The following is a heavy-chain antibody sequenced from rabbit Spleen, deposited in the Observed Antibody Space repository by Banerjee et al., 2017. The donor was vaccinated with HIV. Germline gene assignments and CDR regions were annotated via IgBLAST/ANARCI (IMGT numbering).Heavy chain of an antibody. D-gene: IGHD6-1*01. CDR3: VRDQARMLDL. V-gene: IGHV1S40*01. J-gene: IGHJ3*01. Sequence: QSLEESGGDLVKPGASLPLTCTASGVSFSSNNYMSWVRQAPGKGLEWIASINSFTGRPFDAAWSKDRFTISKASWTTVTLQMTSLTAADTATYFCVRDQARMLDLWGQGTLVTVS. CDR1: GVSFSSNNY. CDR2: INSFTGRP.